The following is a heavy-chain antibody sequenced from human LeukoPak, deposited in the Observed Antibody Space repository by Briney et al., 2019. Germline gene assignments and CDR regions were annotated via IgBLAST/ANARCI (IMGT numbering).Heavy chain of an antibody. CDR1: SEFFSGYY. D-gene: IGHD1-26*01. CDR3: ARDWNIVGDDY. CDR2: ITDNGRKT. J-gene: IGHJ4*02. Sequence: LSLTCGVSSEFFSGYYWGWIRQAPGKGLEWVSYITDNGRKTYYADSVKGRFTISRDNAKYSLYLQMNSLRAEDTAVYYCARDWNIVGDDYWGQGTLVTVSS. V-gene: IGHV3-11*04.